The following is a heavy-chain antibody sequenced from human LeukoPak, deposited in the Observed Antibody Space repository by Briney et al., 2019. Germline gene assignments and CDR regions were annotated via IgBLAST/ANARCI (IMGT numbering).Heavy chain of an antibody. J-gene: IGHJ4*02. CDR3: ARSELYYFDY. CDR2: IYYSGST. V-gene: IGHV4-59*01. CDR1: GDSISSYY. D-gene: IGHD1-14*01. Sequence: TSETLSLICTVSGDSISSYYWTWIRQPPGKGLEWIGYIYYSGSTNYNPSLKSRVTISVDTSKNQFSLKLSSVTAADTAVYYCARSELYYFDYWGQGTLVTVSS.